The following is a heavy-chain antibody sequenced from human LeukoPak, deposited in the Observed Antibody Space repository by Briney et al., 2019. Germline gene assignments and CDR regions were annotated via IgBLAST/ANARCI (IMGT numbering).Heavy chain of an antibody. V-gene: IGHV3-74*01. D-gene: IGHD6-13*01. CDR2: INSDGRST. J-gene: IGHJ4*02. CDR3: ARASAAGIMLDS. CDR1: GVTVSTNY. Sequence: PGGSLRLSCAVSGVTVSTNYMGWVRQAPGKGLVWVSRINSDGRSTNYADSVKGRFTISRDNAKNTLYLQMNSLRAEDTAVYYCARASAAGIMLDSWGQGTLVTVSS.